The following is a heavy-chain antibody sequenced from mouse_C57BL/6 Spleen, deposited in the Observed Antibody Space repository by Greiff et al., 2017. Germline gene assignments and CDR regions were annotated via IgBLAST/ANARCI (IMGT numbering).Heavy chain of an antibody. J-gene: IGHJ4*01. D-gene: IGHD2-4*01. CDR2: IHPNSGST. CDR3: ARSRLPYYAMDY. Sequence: QVQLKQPGAELVKPGASVKLSCKASGYTFTSYWMHWVKQRPGQGLEWIGMIHPNSGSTNYNEKFKSKATLTVDKSSSTAYMQLSSLTSEDSAVYYCARSRLPYYAMDYWGQGTSVTVSS. V-gene: IGHV1-64*01. CDR1: GYTFTSYW.